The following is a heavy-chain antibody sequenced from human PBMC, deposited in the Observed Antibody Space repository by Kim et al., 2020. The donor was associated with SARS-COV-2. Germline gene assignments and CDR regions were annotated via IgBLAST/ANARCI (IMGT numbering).Heavy chain of an antibody. V-gene: IGHV4-4*02. Sequence: NYNPAIKSRVTRSVDKSKSPFSLNLTSVTAADTAVYYCAREFLWPQNWFDPWGQGTLVTVSS. CDR3: AREFLWPQNWFDP. D-gene: IGHD3-10*01. J-gene: IGHJ5*02.